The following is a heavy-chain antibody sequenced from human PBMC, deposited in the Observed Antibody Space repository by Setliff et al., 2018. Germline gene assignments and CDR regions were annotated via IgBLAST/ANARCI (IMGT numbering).Heavy chain of an antibody. Sequence: SETLSLTCAVYGGSFSGYYWSWVRQPPGKGLEWIGETNHSGSTNYNPSLKSRVTISVDTPKNQFSLKLSSVTAADTAVYYCARGGSIAAAGYNYFDYWGQGTLVTVSS. CDR3: ARGGSIAAAGYNYFDY. V-gene: IGHV4-34*01. CDR1: GGSFSGYY. D-gene: IGHD6-13*01. CDR2: TNHSGST. J-gene: IGHJ4*02.